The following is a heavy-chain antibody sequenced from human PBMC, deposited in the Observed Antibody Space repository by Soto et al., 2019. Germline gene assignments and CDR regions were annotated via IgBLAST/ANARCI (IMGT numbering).Heavy chain of an antibody. CDR1: GVTLSTYV. V-gene: IGHV1-69*12. D-gene: IGHD3-16*01. J-gene: IGHJ3*02. CDR3: ARVGYMITFGGVNRGALEI. Sequence: QVQLEQSGAEVKKSGSSVKVSCKASGVTLSTYVITWVRQAPGQGLEWMGDIIPIFAKTNYAQKFQGRVTIIADESTSTAYMELSGLRSEDTAVYYCARVGYMITFGGVNRGALEIWGQGTMVTVSS. CDR2: IIPIFAKT.